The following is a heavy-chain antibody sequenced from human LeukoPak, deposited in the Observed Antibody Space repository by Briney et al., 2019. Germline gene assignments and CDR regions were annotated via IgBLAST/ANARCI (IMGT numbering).Heavy chain of an antibody. CDR2: VSGSGGRT. D-gene: IGHD3-22*01. CDR3: AKAPPYYDSSGPSEY. CDR1: GLTFSNYA. V-gene: IGHV3-23*01. Sequence: PGGSLRLSCAASGLTFSNYAMTWVRQAPGKGLEWVSAVSGSGGRTFYADSVKGRFTISRDNSKNTLYLQINSLRAEDTAVYYCAKAPPYYDSSGPSEYWGQGTLVTVSS. J-gene: IGHJ4*02.